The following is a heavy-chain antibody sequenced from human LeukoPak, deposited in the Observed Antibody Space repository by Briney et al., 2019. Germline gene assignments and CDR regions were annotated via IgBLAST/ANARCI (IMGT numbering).Heavy chain of an antibody. D-gene: IGHD6-13*01. Sequence: SETLSLTCIVSGGSISSSIYYWAWVRQPPGKGLEWIGTVFYNGATQYSPSLRSRVTISIDTSTNQFSLKLSSVTAADTAVYYCARLGPAAGTSFDYWGQGTLVTVSS. CDR3: ARLGPAAGTSFDY. J-gene: IGHJ4*02. V-gene: IGHV4-39*07. CDR2: VFYNGAT. CDR1: GGSISSSIYY.